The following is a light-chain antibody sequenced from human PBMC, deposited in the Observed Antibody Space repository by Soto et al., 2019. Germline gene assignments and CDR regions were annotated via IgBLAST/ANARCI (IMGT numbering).Light chain of an antibody. CDR2: GAF. CDR3: QQYGTSEII. CDR1: PSVTNY. J-gene: IGKJ5*01. V-gene: IGKV3-20*01. Sequence: EIVLTQSPATLSLSPGERATLSCRASPSVTNYLAWYQQKPGQPPRLLIYGAFNRAAGIPARFSGSGSGTDFTLTISRLEPEDFAVFYCQQYGTSEIIFGQGTRLEI.